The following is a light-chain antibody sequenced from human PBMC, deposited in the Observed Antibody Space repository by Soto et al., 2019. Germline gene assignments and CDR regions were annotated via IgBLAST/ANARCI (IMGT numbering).Light chain of an antibody. CDR1: QGIRND. J-gene: IGKJ1*01. Sequence: AIQMTQSPSALSASVGDRVTISCRASQGIRNDLAWYQQKPGKAPKLLIYDVSSLESGVPSRFSGSGSGTEFTLTITSLQPDDFATYYCQQYHTSWTFGQGTKVDIK. V-gene: IGKV1-13*02. CDR2: DVS. CDR3: QQYHTSWT.